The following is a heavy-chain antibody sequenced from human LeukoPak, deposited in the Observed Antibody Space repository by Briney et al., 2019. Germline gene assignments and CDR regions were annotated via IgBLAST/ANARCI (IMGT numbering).Heavy chain of an antibody. J-gene: IGHJ4*02. D-gene: IGHD4-17*01. V-gene: IGHV3-20*04. CDR3: AKDQLPDGDYYFDY. CDR1: GFTFDDYG. Sequence: PGGSLRLSCAASGFTFDDYGMSWVRQAPGKGLEWVSGINWNGGSTGYADSVKGRFTISRDNSKNTLYLQMNSLRAEDTAVYYCAKDQLPDGDYYFDYWGQGTLVTVSS. CDR2: INWNGGST.